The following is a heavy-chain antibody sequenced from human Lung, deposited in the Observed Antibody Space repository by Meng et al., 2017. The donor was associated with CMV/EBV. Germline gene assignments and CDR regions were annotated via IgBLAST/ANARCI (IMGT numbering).Heavy chain of an antibody. V-gene: IGHV3-7*01. D-gene: IGHD2-2*01. CDR2: IKQDGSEK. CDR3: ARDPGYCSSTSCSGFFDY. J-gene: IGHJ4*02. Sequence: SCAASGFTFSSYWMSWVRQAPGKGLEWVANIKQDGSEKYYVDSVKGRFTISRDNAKNSLYLQMNSLRAEDTAVYYCARDPGYCSSTSCSGFFDYWXQGNXVTVSS. CDR1: GFTFSSYW.